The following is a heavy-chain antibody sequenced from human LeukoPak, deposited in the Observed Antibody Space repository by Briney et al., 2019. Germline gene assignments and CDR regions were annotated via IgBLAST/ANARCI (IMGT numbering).Heavy chain of an antibody. Sequence: QTLSLTCAISGDSVSNNSAIWIWIRQSPSRGLQWLGRTYYRSKWYNDYAVSVKSRITLNVDTSKNQFSPQLNSVTPEDTAVYYCARSSNLHYFDYWGQGTQVTVSS. CDR3: ARSSNLHYFDY. V-gene: IGHV6-1*01. CDR1: GDSVSNNSAI. J-gene: IGHJ4*02. CDR2: TYYRSKWYN.